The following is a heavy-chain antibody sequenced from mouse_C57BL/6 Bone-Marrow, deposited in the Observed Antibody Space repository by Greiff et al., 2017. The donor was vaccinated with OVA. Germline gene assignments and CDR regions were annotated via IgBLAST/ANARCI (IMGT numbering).Heavy chain of an antibody. V-gene: IGHV1-61*01. J-gene: IGHJ2*01. CDR1: GYTFTSYW. D-gene: IGHD2-3*01. Sequence: VQLQQPGAELVRPGSSVKLSCKASGYTFTSYWMDWVKQRPGQGLEWIGNIYPSDSETHYNQKFKDKATLTVDKSSSTAYMQLSSLTSEDSAVYYCARKEGGLMDYWGQGTTLTVSS. CDR3: ARKEGGLMDY. CDR2: IYPSDSET.